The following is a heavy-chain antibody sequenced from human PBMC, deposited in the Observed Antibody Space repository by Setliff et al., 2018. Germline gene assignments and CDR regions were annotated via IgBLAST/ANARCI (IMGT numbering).Heavy chain of an antibody. CDR3: ARDGGEY. CDR2: INHSGST. D-gene: IGHD3-16*01. CDR1: GGSFSGYY. Sequence: PSETLSLTCAVYGGSFSGYYWSWIRQPPGKGLEWIGEINHSGSTNYNPSLKGRFTISRDNAKNSLYLQMNSLRAEDTAVYYCARDGGEYWGQGTLVTVSS. J-gene: IGHJ4*02. V-gene: IGHV4-34*01.